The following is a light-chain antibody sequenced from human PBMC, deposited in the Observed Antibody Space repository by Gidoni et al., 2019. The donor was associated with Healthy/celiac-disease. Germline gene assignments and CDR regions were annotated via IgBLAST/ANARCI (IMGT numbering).Light chain of an antibody. CDR3: QQRSNR. CDR1: QSVSSY. CDR2: DAS. Sequence: EIVLTQSPATLSLYPGERATLSCRASQSVSSYLAWYQQKPGQAPRLLIYDASNRATGIPARFSGSGSVTDFTLTISSLEPEDFAVYYCQQRSNRFGGGTKVEIK. J-gene: IGKJ4*01. V-gene: IGKV3-11*01.